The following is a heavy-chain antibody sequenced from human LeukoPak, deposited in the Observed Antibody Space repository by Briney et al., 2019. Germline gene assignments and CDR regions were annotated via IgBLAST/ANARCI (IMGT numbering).Heavy chain of an antibody. CDR1: GGSFSGYY. J-gene: IGHJ3*02. CDR2: INHSGST. D-gene: IGHD1-26*01. Sequence: SETLSLTCAVYGGSFSGYYWSWIRQPPGKGLEWIGEINHSGSTNYNPSLKSRVTILLDTSKNQFSLKLSSVTAADTAVYYCARGRGSYARNAFDIWGQGTMVTVSS. V-gene: IGHV4-34*01. CDR3: ARGRGSYARNAFDI.